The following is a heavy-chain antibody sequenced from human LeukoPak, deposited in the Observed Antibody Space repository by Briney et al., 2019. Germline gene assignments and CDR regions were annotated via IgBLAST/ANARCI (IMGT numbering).Heavy chain of an antibody. CDR1: GFTFSSYA. CDR3: AKDSGYYDFWSGYFSYLDY. CDR2: ISGSGGST. J-gene: IGHJ4*02. V-gene: IGHV3-23*01. Sequence: PGGSLRLSCAASGFTFSSYAMSWVRQAPGKGLEWVSAISGSGGSTYYADSVKGRFTISRDNSKNTLYLQMNSLRAEDTAVYYCAKDSGYYDFWSGYFSYLDYWGQGTLVTVSS. D-gene: IGHD3-3*01.